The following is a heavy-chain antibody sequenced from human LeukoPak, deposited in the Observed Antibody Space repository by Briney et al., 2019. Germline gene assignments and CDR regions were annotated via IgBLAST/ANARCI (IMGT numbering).Heavy chain of an antibody. CDR3: ARSLRLWPDAFDI. J-gene: IGHJ3*02. CDR2: IKQDGSEK. V-gene: IGHV3-7*01. Sequence: GGSLRLSCAASGFTFSSYWMSWVRQAPGKGLEWVANIKQDGSEKYYVDSVKGRFTISRDNAKNSLYLQMNSLRAEDTAVYYCARSLRLWPDAFDIWGQGTMVTVSS. D-gene: IGHD5-18*01. CDR1: GFTFSSYW.